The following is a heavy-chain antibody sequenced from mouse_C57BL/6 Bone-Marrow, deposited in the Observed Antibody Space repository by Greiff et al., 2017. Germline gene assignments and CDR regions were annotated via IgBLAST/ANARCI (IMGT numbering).Heavy chain of an antibody. CDR1: GFTFSDYY. Sequence: EVKLVESGGGLVQPGGSLKLSCAASGFTFSDYYMYWVRQTPEKRLEWVAYISNGGGSTYYPDTVKGRFTISRDNAKNTLYLQMSRLKSEDTAMYYCARQGTGTGGYYFDYWGQGTTLTVSS. D-gene: IGHD4-1*01. J-gene: IGHJ2*01. CDR3: ARQGTGTGGYYFDY. CDR2: ISNGGGST. V-gene: IGHV5-12*01.